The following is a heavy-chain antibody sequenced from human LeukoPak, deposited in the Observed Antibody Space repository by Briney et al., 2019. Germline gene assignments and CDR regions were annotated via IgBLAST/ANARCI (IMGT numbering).Heavy chain of an antibody. D-gene: IGHD3-10*01. CDR1: GFTFSNYE. Sequence: PGGSLRLSCAASGFTFSNYELNWVRQAPGKGLEWVSYISHSGRTIYSADSVKGRFTISRDNAKNSLYLQMNSLRDEDTAVYYCAREGWFGELADCWGQGTLVTVSS. J-gene: IGHJ4*02. V-gene: IGHV3-48*03. CDR3: AREGWFGELADC. CDR2: ISHSGRTI.